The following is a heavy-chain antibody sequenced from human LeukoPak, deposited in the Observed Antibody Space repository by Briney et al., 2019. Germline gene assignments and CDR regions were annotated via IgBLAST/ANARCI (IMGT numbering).Heavy chain of an antibody. CDR1: GFTFSNAW. D-gene: IGHD2-2*01. J-gene: IGHJ3*02. CDR2: IKSKTDGGTT. CDR3: AKDLGYCSSTSCSHYHRGDAFDI. V-gene: IGHV3-15*01. Sequence: PGGSLRLSCAASGFTFSNAWMSWVRQAPGKGLEWVGRIKSKTDGGTTDYAAPVKGRFTISRDDSKNTLYLQMNSLRAEDTAVYYCAKDLGYCSSTSCSHYHRGDAFDIWGQGTMVTVSS.